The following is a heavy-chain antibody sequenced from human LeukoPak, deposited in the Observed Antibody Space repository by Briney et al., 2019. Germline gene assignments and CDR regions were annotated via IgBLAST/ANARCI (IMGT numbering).Heavy chain of an antibody. V-gene: IGHV1-46*01. J-gene: IGHJ4*02. CDR1: GYTFTSYY. D-gene: IGHD1-26*01. CDR2: INPSGGST. CDR3: ARVLVGATLDY. Sequence: ASVKVSCKASGYTFTSYYMHWVRQAPGQGLEWMGIINPSGGSTSYAQKFQGRVTMTRDTSTSAVYMELSSLRSEDTAVYYCARVLVGATLDYWGQGTLVTVSS.